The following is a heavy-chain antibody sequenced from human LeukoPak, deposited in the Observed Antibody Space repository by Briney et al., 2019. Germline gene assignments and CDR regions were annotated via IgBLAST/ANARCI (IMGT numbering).Heavy chain of an antibody. J-gene: IGHJ4*02. D-gene: IGHD6-19*01. V-gene: IGHV1-2*02. CDR2: INPNNGGT. CDR1: GSTFTGHY. Sequence: ASVKVSCKASGSTFTGHYMHWLRQAPAQGLEWMGWINPNNGGTNYAQKFQGRVTVTRDTSISTAYMELSRLRSDDTAVYYCAREIRKGQWPVFALNYWGQGTLVTVSS. CDR3: AREIRKGQWPVFALNY.